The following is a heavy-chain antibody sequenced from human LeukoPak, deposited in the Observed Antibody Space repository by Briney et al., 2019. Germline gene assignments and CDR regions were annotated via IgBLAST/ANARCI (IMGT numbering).Heavy chain of an antibody. J-gene: IGHJ4*02. Sequence: GGSLRLSCAASGFTFSSYAMQWVRLAPGKGLEWVAVISYDGSKKYYADSVKGRFTISRDNSKNTLYLQMNSLRAEDTAVYYCARDGGIAVAGTFDYWGQGTLVTVSS. CDR2: ISYDGSKK. D-gene: IGHD6-19*01. V-gene: IGHV3-30-3*01. CDR3: ARDGGIAVAGTFDY. CDR1: GFTFSSYA.